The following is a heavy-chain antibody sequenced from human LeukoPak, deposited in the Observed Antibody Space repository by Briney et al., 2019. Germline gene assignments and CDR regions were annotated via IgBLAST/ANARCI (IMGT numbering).Heavy chain of an antibody. CDR3: ARVQAYYYDSSGYSYYFDY. D-gene: IGHD3-22*01. V-gene: IGHV4-30-4*08. CDR1: GGSISSGGYY. J-gene: IGHJ4*02. Sequence: SETLSLTCTVSGGSISSGGYYWSWIRQHPGTGLEWIGYIYYSGSTYYNPSLKSRVTISVDTSKNQFSLKLSSVTAADTAVYYCARVQAYYYDSSGYSYYFDYWGQGTLVTVSS. CDR2: IYYSGST.